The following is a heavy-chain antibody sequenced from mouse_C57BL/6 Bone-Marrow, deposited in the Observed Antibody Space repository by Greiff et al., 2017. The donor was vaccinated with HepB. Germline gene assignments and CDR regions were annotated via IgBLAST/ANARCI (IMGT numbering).Heavy chain of an antibody. CDR2: INSDGGSP. D-gene: IGHD2-2*01. V-gene: IGHV5-2*01. Sequence: EVKVVESGGGLVQPGESLKLSCESNEYEFPSHDMSWVRKTPEKRLELVAAINSDGGSPYYPDTMERRFIISRDNTKKTLYLQMSSLRSEDTALYYCARQKIYYGYDWFAYWGQGTLVTVSA. CDR1: EYEFPSHD. J-gene: IGHJ3*01. CDR3: ARQKIYYGYDWFAY.